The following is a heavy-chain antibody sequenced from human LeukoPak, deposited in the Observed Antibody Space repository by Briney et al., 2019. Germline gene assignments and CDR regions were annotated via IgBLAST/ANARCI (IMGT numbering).Heavy chain of an antibody. CDR2: ISGSGGST. J-gene: IGHJ4*02. D-gene: IGHD4-23*01. Sequence: GGSPRLSCAASGFTFSSYGMNWVRQAPGKGLEWVSAISGSGGSTYYADSVKGRFTISRDNSKNTLYLQMNSLRAEDTAVYYCAKDGSGYGGNFFQNYFDYWGQGTLVTVSS. CDR1: GFTFSSYG. V-gene: IGHV3-23*01. CDR3: AKDGSGYGGNFFQNYFDY.